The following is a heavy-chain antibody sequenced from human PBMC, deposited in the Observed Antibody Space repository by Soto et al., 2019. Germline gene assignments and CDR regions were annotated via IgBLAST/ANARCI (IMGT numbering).Heavy chain of an antibody. D-gene: IGHD2-2*01. V-gene: IGHV3-66*01. CDR1: GFTVSSNY. Sequence: GGSLRHSCAASGFTVSSNYMSWVRQAPGKGLEWVSVIYSGGSTYYADSVKGRFTISRDNSKNTLYLQMNSLRAEDTAVYYCARDMGYCSSTSCYDLALWGQGTLVTVSS. CDR3: ARDMGYCSSTSCYDLAL. CDR2: IYSGGST. J-gene: IGHJ4*02.